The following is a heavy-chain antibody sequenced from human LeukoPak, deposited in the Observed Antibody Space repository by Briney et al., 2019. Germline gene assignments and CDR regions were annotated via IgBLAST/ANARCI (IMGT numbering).Heavy chain of an antibody. Sequence: GGSLTLSCAASGFIFSNYAMSWVRQAPGKGLEWVSYISSSGSTIYYADSVKGRFTISRDNAKNSLYLQMNSLRAEDTAVYYCARDLFSSSSNDPINYFDYWGQGTLVTVSS. CDR3: ARDLFSSSSNDPINYFDY. CDR1: GFIFSNYA. D-gene: IGHD6-6*01. J-gene: IGHJ4*02. V-gene: IGHV3-11*01. CDR2: ISSSGSTI.